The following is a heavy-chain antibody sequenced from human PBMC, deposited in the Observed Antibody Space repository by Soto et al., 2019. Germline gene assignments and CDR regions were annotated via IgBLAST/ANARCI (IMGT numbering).Heavy chain of an antibody. CDR3: ARAWYGVATMGDYYYYYMDV. Sequence: SETLSLTCAVYGGSFSGYYWSWIRQPPGKGLEWIGEINHSGSTNYNPSLKSRVTISVDTSKNQFSLKLSSVTAADTAVYYCARAWYGVATMGDYYYYYMDVWGKGTTVTVSS. CDR1: GGSFSGYY. CDR2: INHSGST. D-gene: IGHD5-12*01. J-gene: IGHJ6*03. V-gene: IGHV4-34*01.